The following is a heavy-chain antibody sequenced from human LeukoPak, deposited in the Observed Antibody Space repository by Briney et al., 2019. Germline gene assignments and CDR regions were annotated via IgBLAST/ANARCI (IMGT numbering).Heavy chain of an antibody. D-gene: IGHD3-9*01. J-gene: IGHJ4*02. CDR1: GGSISNSSYY. CDR2: IYYSGST. CDR3: ARDGRHFDWLSY. Sequence: SETLSLTCTVSGGSISNSSYYWGWICQPPGKGLEWIGSIYYSGSTYYNPSLKSRVTISVDTSKNQFSLKLSSVTAADTAVYYCARDGRHFDWLSYWGQGTLVTVSS. V-gene: IGHV4-39*07.